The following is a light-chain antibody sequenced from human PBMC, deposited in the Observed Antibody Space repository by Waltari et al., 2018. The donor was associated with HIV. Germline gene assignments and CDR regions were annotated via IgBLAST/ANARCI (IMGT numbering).Light chain of an antibody. Sequence: DIRIAQSPSTLSAAMGDRVNITRRARQGVGSFLAWYQRKPGKAPKLLIFQASSLQTGVPSRFSGSGSGTYFTLTITSLQPEDFASYYCQQYHTYLTFGQGTDLE. V-gene: IGKV1-5*03. CDR2: QAS. CDR1: QGVGSF. CDR3: QQYHTYLT. J-gene: IGKJ2*01.